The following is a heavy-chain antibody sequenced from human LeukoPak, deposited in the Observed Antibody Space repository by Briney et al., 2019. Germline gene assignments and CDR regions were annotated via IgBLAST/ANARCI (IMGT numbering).Heavy chain of an antibody. D-gene: IGHD3-10*01. CDR1: GYTFIGYY. Sequence: GASVKVSCKASGYTFIGYYMHWVRQAPGQGLEWMGWINPNSGGTNYAQKFQGRVTMTRDTSISTAYMELSRLRSDDTAVYYCARDYWSVDGSGSEWGQGTLVTVSS. V-gene: IGHV1-2*02. CDR3: ARDYWSVDGSGSE. CDR2: INPNSGGT. J-gene: IGHJ4*02.